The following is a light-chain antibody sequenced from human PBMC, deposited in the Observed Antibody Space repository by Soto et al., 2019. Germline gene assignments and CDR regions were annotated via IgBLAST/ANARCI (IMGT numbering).Light chain of an antibody. CDR3: QQYGNFPYT. Sequence: ETVLTQSPGTLYLSPGERATLSCRANETVNNNFLAWYGHKPGQAPRLLIHGPSRRASGIPDRFSGSGSVTDFTLTISRRATEDFAVYYCQQYGNFPYTFGPGTKVQIK. CDR2: GPS. V-gene: IGKV3-20*01. CDR1: ETVNNNF. J-gene: IGKJ2*01.